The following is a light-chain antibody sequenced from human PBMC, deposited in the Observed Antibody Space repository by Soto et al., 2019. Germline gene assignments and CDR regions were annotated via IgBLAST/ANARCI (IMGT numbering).Light chain of an antibody. J-gene: IGLJ3*02. CDR1: SSNIGSNN. Sequence: QSVLAQPPSVSGTPGQRVTISCSGASSNIGSNNVYWYQQLPGAAPKLLIYSNDQRPSGVPDRVSGSKSGTSASLAISELRSEDEADYFCAAGGDSLRGVMFGGGTQLTVL. CDR3: AAGGDSLRGVM. V-gene: IGLV1-47*02. CDR2: SND.